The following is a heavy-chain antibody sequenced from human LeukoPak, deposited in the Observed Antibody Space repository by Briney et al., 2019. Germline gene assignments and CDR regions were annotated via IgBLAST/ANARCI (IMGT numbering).Heavy chain of an antibody. CDR1: GFTFSNYA. J-gene: IGHJ4*02. CDR2: ISGSVGTT. D-gene: IGHD6-6*01. CDR3: AKGSTSSSASGEY. Sequence: GGSLRLSCAASGFTFSNYAMSWVRQAPGKGLEWVSSISGSVGTTFYADSVKGRFTISGDNYQNTLYLQMNSLRAEDTAVYYCAKGSTSSSASGEYWGRGTLVTVSS. V-gene: IGHV3-23*01.